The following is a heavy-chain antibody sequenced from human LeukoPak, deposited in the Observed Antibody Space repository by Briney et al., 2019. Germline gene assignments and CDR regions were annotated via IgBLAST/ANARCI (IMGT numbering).Heavy chain of an antibody. CDR1: GFTFSSYA. Sequence: GGTLRLSCAASGFTFSSYAMSWVRQPPGKGLEWVSAINGSGGSAYYADSVKGRFTISRDNSKNTLYLQMNSLRAEDTAVYYCTKSGARLEWLLLLPFDYWGQGTLVTVSS. CDR2: INGSGGSA. CDR3: TKSGARLEWLLLLPFDY. D-gene: IGHD3-3*01. J-gene: IGHJ4*02. V-gene: IGHV3-23*01.